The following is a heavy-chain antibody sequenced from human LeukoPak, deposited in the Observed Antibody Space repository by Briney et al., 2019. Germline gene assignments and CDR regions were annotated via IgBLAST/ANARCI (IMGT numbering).Heavy chain of an antibody. CDR3: ARDASTAARGRYYYYYYYMDV. V-gene: IGHV3-66*01. J-gene: IGHJ6*03. CDR1: GFTVSSNY. CDR2: IYSGGST. D-gene: IGHD2-2*01. Sequence: GGSLRLFCAASGFTVSSNYMTWVRQAPGKGLEWVSVIYSGGSTYYADSLKGRFTISRDNSKNTVYLQMNSLRVEDTAVYYCARDASTAARGRYYYYYYYMDVWGKGTTVTVSS.